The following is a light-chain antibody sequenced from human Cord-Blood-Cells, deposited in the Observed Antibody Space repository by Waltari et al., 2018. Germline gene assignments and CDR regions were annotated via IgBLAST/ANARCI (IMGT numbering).Light chain of an antibody. CDR1: SSDVGSYNL. V-gene: IGLV2-23*01. CDR2: EGS. Sequence: QSALTQSASVSGSPGQSITISCTGTSSDVGSYNLVSWYQQHPGKAPKLMIYEGSKRPSGVSNRFSGSKSGNMASLTISGLQAEDEADYYCCSYAGSSSWVFGGGTKLTVL. CDR3: CSYAGSSSWV. J-gene: IGLJ3*02.